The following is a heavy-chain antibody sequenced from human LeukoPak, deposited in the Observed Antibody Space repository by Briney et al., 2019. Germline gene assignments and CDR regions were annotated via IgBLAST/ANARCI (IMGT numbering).Heavy chain of an antibody. CDR1: GGSISSGSYY. Sequence: PSQTLSLTCTVSGGSISSGSYYWSWIRQPAGKGPEWIGRIYTSGSTNYNPSLKSRVTISVDTSKNQFSLKLSSVTAADTAVYYCARDPRGYYDSSGFHDAFDIWGQGTMVTVSS. CDR2: IYTSGST. J-gene: IGHJ3*02. D-gene: IGHD3-22*01. V-gene: IGHV4-61*02. CDR3: ARDPRGYYDSSGFHDAFDI.